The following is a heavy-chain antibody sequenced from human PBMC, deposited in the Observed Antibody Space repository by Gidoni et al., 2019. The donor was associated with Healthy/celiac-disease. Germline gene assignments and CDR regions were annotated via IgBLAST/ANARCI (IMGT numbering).Heavy chain of an antibody. CDR3: ARSGGLYYYDSSGYNHLNLPEYYFDY. CDR1: GFTFSSYS. CDR2: ISSSSRTI. V-gene: IGHV3-48*01. Sequence: EVQLVESGGGLVQPGGSMRLSCAASGFTFSSYSMNWVRQAPGKGLSWVSYISSSSRTIYYADSVKGRFTISRDNAKKSLYLQMNSLRAEDTAVYYCARSGGLYYYDSSGYNHLNLPEYYFDYWGQGTLVTVSS. D-gene: IGHD3-22*01. J-gene: IGHJ4*02.